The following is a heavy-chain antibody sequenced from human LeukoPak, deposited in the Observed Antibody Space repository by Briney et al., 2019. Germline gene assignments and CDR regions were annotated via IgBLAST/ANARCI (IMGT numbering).Heavy chain of an antibody. Sequence: PGGSLRLSCAASGLTFSSYSMNWVRQAPGKGLEWVSYISGTSSIIYYADSVKGRFTISRDNAKNSLDLQMNSLRAEDTAVYYCARDFLSYDSSGYYYWGQGTLVTVSS. V-gene: IGHV3-48*04. J-gene: IGHJ4*02. CDR2: ISGTSSII. D-gene: IGHD3-22*01. CDR3: ARDFLSYDSSGYYY. CDR1: GLTFSSYS.